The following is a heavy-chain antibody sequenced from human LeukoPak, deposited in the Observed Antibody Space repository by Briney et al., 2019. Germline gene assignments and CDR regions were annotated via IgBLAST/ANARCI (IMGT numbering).Heavy chain of an antibody. V-gene: IGHV4-38-2*02. CDR3: ARDRVVTDTAMVSVVGMHFDL. CDR2: IYHSGST. J-gene: IGHJ2*01. CDR1: GYSISSGYY. D-gene: IGHD5-18*01. Sequence: SETLSLTCTVSGYSISSGYYWGWIRRPPGKGLEWIGSIYHSGSTYYNPSLKSRVTISVDTSKNQFSLKLSSVTAADTAVYYCARDRVVTDTAMVSVVGMHFDLWGRGTLVTVSS.